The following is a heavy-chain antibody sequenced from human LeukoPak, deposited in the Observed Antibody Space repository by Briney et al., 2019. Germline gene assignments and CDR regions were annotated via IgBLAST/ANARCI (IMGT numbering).Heavy chain of an antibody. D-gene: IGHD4-17*01. V-gene: IGHV4-38-2*02. Sequence: SETLSLTCTVSGYSISSGYYWGWIRQPPGKGLEWIGSIYHSGSTYYNPSLKSRVTISVDTSKNQFSLKLSSVTAADTAVYYCARWQDDYGDYAAHDYWGQGTLVTVSS. J-gene: IGHJ4*02. CDR2: IYHSGST. CDR1: GYSISSGYY. CDR3: ARWQDDYGDYAAHDY.